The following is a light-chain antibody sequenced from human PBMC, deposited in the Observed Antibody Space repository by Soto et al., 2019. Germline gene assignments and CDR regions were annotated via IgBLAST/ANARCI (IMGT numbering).Light chain of an antibody. CDR3: MQSTQRPPT. J-gene: IGKJ5*01. CDR1: QSLLHITGETF. Sequence: DVVMTQTPLSLSVAPGQPASISCKSSQSLLHITGETFLFWYLQNPGQSPQLLIYEVSTRVSGVPDRFSGSGSGTDFTLEISQVETYDVGIYYCMQSTQRPPTFGQGTRLVIE. CDR2: EVS. V-gene: IGKV2D-29*02.